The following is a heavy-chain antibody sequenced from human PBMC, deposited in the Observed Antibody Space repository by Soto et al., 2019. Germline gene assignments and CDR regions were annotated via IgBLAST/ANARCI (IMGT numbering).Heavy chain of an antibody. CDR1: GDSVSSNDAV. D-gene: IGHD6-6*01. CDR3: ARLVGNSWLDH. J-gene: IGHJ5*02. Sequence: QVQLQQSGPGLVKPSQTLSLTCAIPGDSVSSNDAVWNWIRQSPSRGLEWLGRTYSRSIWQTEYAVSVKGRMTINPDASKNQFSLQLNSVTPEDTAMYYCARLVGNSWLDHWGQGTLVTVSA. CDR2: TYSRSIWQT. V-gene: IGHV6-1*01.